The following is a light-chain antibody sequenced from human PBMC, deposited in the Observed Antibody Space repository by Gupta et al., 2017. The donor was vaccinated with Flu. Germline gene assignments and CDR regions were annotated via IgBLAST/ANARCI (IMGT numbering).Light chain of an antibody. J-gene: IGLJ3*02. CDR2: STD. Sequence: QTVVTQEPSLSVSAGGTVTLTCGLAFGSVSTSYYPSWYQQTPGQAPRTLMYSTDTRSSGVPDRFSGSILGNKAALTITGAQADEESDYYCVLYMGSGSWVFGGGTKLTGL. V-gene: IGLV8-61*01. CDR3: VLYMGSGSWV. CDR1: FGSVSTSYY.